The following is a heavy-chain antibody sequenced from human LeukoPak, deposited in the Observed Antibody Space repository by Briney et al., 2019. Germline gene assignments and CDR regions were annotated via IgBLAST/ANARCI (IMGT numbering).Heavy chain of an antibody. CDR3: AKDHYWSIDY. D-gene: IGHD3-3*01. CDR1: GFDFSSNW. CDR2: IKGDGIST. Sequence: GGPLRLSCAASGFDFSSNWMHWVRHAPGQGLVWVSRIKGDGISTNYADSVKGRFTISRDIAKNTLYLQMNSLRAEDTGVYYCAKDHYWSIDYWGRGTLVTVSS. V-gene: IGHV3-74*01. J-gene: IGHJ4*02.